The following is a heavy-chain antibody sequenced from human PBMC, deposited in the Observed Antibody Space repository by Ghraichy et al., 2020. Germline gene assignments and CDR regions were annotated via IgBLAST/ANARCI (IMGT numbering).Heavy chain of an antibody. J-gene: IGHJ4*02. D-gene: IGHD4-11*01. CDR1: GGTFSSYA. Sequence: SVKVSCKASGGTFSSYAISWVRQAPGQGLEWMGGIIPIFGTANYAQKFQGRVTITADESTSTAYMELSSLRSEDTAVYYCAYLQATVTYYFDYWGQGTLVTVSS. V-gene: IGHV1-69*13. CDR3: AYLQATVTYYFDY. CDR2: IIPIFGTA.